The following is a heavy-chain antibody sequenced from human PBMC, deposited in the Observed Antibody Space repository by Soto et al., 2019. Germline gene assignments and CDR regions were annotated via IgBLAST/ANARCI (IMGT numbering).Heavy chain of an antibody. Sequence: QVQLQQWGAGLLKPSETLSLTCAVYGGSFSGYYWSWIRQPPGKGLEWIGEINHSGSTNYNPSLKSRVTISVDTSKNPFSLTLSSVTAADTAVYDCAREAVAGCEYWGQGTLVTVSS. CDR2: INHSGST. V-gene: IGHV4-34*01. D-gene: IGHD6-19*01. J-gene: IGHJ4*02. CDR3: AREAVAGCEY. CDR1: GGSFSGYY.